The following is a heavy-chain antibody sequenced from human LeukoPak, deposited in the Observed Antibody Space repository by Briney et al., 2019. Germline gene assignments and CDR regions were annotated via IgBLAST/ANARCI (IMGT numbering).Heavy chain of an antibody. CDR2: ISYDGSNK. J-gene: IGHJ6*02. V-gene: IGHV3-30-3*01. CDR3: ARDLYSLGMDV. CDR1: GFTLSSYA. D-gene: IGHD5-18*01. Sequence: GGSLRLSCAASGFTLSSYAMHWVRQAPGKGLEWVAVISYDGSNKYYADSVRGRFTISRDNSKNTLYLQMNSLRAEDTAVYYCARDLYSLGMDVWGQGTTVTVSS.